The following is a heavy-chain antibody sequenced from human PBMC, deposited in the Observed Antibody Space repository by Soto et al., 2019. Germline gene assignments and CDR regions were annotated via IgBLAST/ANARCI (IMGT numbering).Heavy chain of an antibody. CDR1: GGTFNSHS. Sequence: SVNVSFKASGGTFNSHSISWVRPAPGQGLELMGGIIPIFSTANYAQKFEGRVTITADKSTSTAYMELSSLRFEDTAVDYCAGDYRSAGCTAMAVWGQGTTVTVSS. D-gene: IGHD2-8*01. V-gene: IGHV1-69*06. CDR2: IIPIFSTA. CDR3: AGDYRSAGCTAMAV. J-gene: IGHJ6*02.